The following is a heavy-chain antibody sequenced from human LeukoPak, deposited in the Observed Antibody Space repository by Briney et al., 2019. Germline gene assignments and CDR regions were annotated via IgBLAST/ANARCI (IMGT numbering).Heavy chain of an antibody. CDR3: ARAPRRSGGSCYYVDY. CDR1: GFTFSDYY. V-gene: IGHV3-11*01. Sequence: GGSLRLSCAASGFTFSDYYMSWIRQAPGKGLEWVSYISSSGSSIYYADSVKGRFTISRDNAKNSLYLQMNSLRAEDTAVYYCARAPRRSGGSCYYVDYWGQGTLVTVSS. D-gene: IGHD2-15*01. CDR2: ISSSGSSI. J-gene: IGHJ4*02.